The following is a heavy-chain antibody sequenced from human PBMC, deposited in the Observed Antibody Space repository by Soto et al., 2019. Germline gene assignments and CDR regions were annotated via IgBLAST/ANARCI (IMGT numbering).Heavy chain of an antibody. CDR3: ATYRRYYGSGRDPYY. CDR1: GYTLTELS. D-gene: IGHD3-10*01. Sequence: GASVKFSCKVSGYTLTELSMHWVRQAPGKGLEWMGGFDPEDGETIYAQKFQGRVTMTEDTSTDTAYMELSSLRSEDTAVYYCATYRRYYGSGRDPYYWGQGTLVTVSS. CDR2: FDPEDGET. J-gene: IGHJ4*02. V-gene: IGHV1-24*01.